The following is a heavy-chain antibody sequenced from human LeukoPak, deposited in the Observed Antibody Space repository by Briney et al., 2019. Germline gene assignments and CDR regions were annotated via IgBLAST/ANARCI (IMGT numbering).Heavy chain of an antibody. CDR3: ARDLAGGGGSWDY. J-gene: IGHJ4*02. D-gene: IGHD2-15*01. V-gene: IGHV4-59*01. CDR2: IYYSGST. Sequence: SETLSLTCTVSGGSISSYYWSWIRQPPGKGLEWIGYIYYSGSTNYNPSLKSRVTISVDTSKNQFSVKLSSVTAADTAVYYCARDLAGGGGSWDYWGQGTLVTVSS. CDR1: GGSISSYY.